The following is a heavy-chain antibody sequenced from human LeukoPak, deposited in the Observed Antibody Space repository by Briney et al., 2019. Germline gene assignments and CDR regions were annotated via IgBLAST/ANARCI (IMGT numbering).Heavy chain of an antibody. V-gene: IGHV5-51*01. CDR3: ARLVEVAGRLDY. J-gene: IGHJ4*02. Sequence: HGESLKISCKGSGYSFTSYWIGWVRQMPGKGLEWMGIIYPGGSDTRYSPSFQGQVTISADKSISPAYPQWSRLKASDTAMYYCARLVEVAGRLDYWGQGTPVIVSS. CDR2: IYPGGSDT. CDR1: GYSFTSYW. D-gene: IGHD6-19*01.